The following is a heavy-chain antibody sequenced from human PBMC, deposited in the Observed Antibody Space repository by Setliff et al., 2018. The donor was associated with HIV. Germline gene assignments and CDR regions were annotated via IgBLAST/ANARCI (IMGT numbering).Heavy chain of an antibody. J-gene: IGHJ4*02. CDR1: GVSVSGTAYY. CDR3: ARQQGDSRGFYPHFDY. D-gene: IGHD3-3*01. Sequence: SETLSLTCTVSGVSVSGTAYYWAWIRQPPGRGLEWIGSIYYTGNTNYNSSLKSRISMSMVASKKQISLKLSAVSAADTAVYYCARQQGDSRGFYPHFDYWGQGRLVTVSS. CDR2: IYYTGNT. V-gene: IGHV4-39*01.